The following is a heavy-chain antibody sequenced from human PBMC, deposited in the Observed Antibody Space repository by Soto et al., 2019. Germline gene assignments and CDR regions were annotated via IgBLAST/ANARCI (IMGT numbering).Heavy chain of an antibody. D-gene: IGHD6-6*01. Sequence: EVQLVESGGGLVQPGGSLRLSCAASGFTFSSYWLSWVRQAPGKGLEWVANIKQDGSEKYYVDSVKGRFTISRDNAKNSLYLQMNSLRAEDTAVDYCAREFSSYGYYSDYWGQGSLVTVSS. J-gene: IGHJ4*02. CDR1: GFTFSSYW. V-gene: IGHV3-7*04. CDR3: AREFSSYGYYSDY. CDR2: IKQDGSEK.